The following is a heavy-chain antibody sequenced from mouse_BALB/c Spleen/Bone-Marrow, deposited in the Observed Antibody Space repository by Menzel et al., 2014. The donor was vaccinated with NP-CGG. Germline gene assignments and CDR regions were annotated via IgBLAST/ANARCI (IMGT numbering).Heavy chain of an antibody. J-gene: IGHJ4*01. CDR2: IDPANGNT. CDR1: GFNVKDTY. V-gene: IGHV14-3*02. CDR3: SRERHYYGSDALDY. D-gene: IGHD1-2*01. Sequence: EVQLQQSGAELVKPGASVKLSCTASGFNVKDTYMQWVKQRPEQGLEWIGRIDPANGNTQYDPTFQGKATITTDTSSNTAYLQHSSRTSEDAAVDYCSRERHYYGSDALDYWGQGTSVTVSS.